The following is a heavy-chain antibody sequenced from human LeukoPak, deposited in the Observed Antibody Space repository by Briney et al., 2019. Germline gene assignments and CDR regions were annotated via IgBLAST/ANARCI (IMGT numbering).Heavy chain of an antibody. V-gene: IGHV3-23*01. CDR1: GFTFSSYG. CDR3: AKVRAVAGTVGDASDI. D-gene: IGHD6-19*01. Sequence: GGSLRLSCAASGFTFSSYGMSWVRQAPGKGLEWVSAISGSGGSTYYADSVKGRFTISRDNSKNTLYLQMNSLRAEDTAVYYCAKVRAVAGTVGDASDIWGQGTMVTVSS. CDR2: ISGSGGST. J-gene: IGHJ3*02.